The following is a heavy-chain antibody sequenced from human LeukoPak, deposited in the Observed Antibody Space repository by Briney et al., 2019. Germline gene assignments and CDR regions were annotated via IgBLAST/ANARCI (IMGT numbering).Heavy chain of an antibody. CDR1: GFSFTTYW. CDR3: AKRGLGDREAFDI. V-gene: IGHV3-74*01. J-gene: IGHJ3*02. D-gene: IGHD2-21*02. Sequence: PGGSLRLSCAASGFSFTTYWMHWVRQDPGKGLVWVSRINPDGSSTTFADSVKGRFTISRDNAKNTVYLQMNSLRAEDTAVYYCAKRGLGDREAFDIWGQGTMVTVSS. CDR2: INPDGSST.